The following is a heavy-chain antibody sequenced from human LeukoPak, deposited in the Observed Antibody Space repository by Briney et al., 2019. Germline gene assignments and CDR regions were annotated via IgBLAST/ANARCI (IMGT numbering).Heavy chain of an antibody. D-gene: IGHD3-9*01. Sequence: ASVKVSCKASGYTFTSYGISWVRQAPGQGLEWMGWISAYNGNTNYAQKLQGRVTMTTDTSTSTAYMELRSLRSDDTAVYYCARGRRITIFSGSWFDPWGQGTLVTVSS. J-gene: IGHJ5*02. CDR3: ARGRRITIFSGSWFDP. CDR2: ISAYNGNT. CDR1: GYTFTSYG. V-gene: IGHV1-18*01.